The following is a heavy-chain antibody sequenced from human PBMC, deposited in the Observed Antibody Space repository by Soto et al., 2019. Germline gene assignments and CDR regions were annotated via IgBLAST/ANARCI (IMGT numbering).Heavy chain of an antibody. V-gene: IGHV4-34*08. CDR2: INHRGTY. CDR3: AEGGGFLNGRMVWFDP. Sequence: PSETLSLTCVVSGGTFSDNTWNWIRQAPGKGLEWIGEINHRGTYNYNPSLKSRVTLSVDTSRNQFSLKVKSVTAADTAVYYCAEGGGFLNGRMVWFDPWGQGTLVTVYS. J-gene: IGHJ5*02. CDR1: GGTFSDNT. D-gene: IGHD2-15*01.